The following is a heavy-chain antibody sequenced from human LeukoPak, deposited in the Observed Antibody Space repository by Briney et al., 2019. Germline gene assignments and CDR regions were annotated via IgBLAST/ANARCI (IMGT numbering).Heavy chain of an antibody. CDR1: GGSISSGDYS. J-gene: IGHJ4*02. V-gene: IGHV4-30-4*01. CDR2: IYYSGST. D-gene: IGHD3-10*01. CDR3: ARSYYYGSGSYYGY. Sequence: SQTLSLTCTVSGGSISSGDYSWSWLRQPPGKGLEWIGCIYYSGSTYYNPSLKSRVTISVDTSKNQFSLKLSSVTAADTAVYYCARSYYYGSGSYYGYWGQGTLVTVSS.